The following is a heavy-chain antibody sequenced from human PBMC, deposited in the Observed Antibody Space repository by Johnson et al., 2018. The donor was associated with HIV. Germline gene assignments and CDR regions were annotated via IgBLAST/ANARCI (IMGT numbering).Heavy chain of an antibody. CDR3: TTDGLWFGDPSFDI. V-gene: IGHV3-15*01. D-gene: IGHD3-10*01. J-gene: IGHJ3*02. CDR2: IKSKSDGGTT. CDR1: GFAFSSYA. Sequence: VQLVESGGGVVQPGKSLRLSCAASGFAFSSYAMHWVRQAPGKGLEWVGRIKSKSDGGTTDYAGPVKGKFTISRDDSKNTLYLQMNSLKIEDTAVYYCTTDGLWFGDPSFDIWGQGTMVTVSS.